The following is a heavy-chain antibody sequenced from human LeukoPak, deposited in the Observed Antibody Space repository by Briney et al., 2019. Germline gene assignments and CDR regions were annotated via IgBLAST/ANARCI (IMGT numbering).Heavy chain of an antibody. CDR2: INTSGHT. J-gene: IGHJ3*02. D-gene: IGHD3-22*01. Sequence: SATLSLTCTVSGGSINGYFWSWIRQSAGKGLEWIGRINTSGHTDYNPSLNSRVTISVDTSKNQFSLKLSSVTAADTAVYYCAREESYSSHFDIWGQGTMVTVSS. V-gene: IGHV4-4*07. CDR1: GGSINGYF. CDR3: AREESYSSHFDI.